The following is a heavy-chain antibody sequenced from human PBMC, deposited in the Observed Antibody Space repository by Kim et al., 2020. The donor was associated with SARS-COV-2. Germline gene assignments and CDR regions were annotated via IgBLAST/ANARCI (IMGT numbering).Heavy chain of an antibody. Sequence: TYYADSVKGRFTIPRDTSKNALYLQMNSLRAEDTAVYYCARWGIVGASDYWGQGTLVTVSS. J-gene: IGHJ4*02. D-gene: IGHD1-26*01. CDR3: ARWGIVGASDY. V-gene: IGHV3-53*01. CDR2: T.